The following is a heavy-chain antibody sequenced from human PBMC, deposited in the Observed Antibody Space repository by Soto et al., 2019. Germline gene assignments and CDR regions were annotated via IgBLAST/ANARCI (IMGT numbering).Heavy chain of an antibody. CDR2: ISYDGSDK. J-gene: IGHJ4*02. D-gene: IGHD3-16*02. V-gene: IGHV3-30*18. CDR3: AKALGELSPDSYDY. CDR1: GFTFSSYG. Sequence: PGGSLRLSCAASGFTFSSYGMHWVRQAPGKGLEWVAVISYDGSDKYYADSVKGRFTISRDNSKNTLNLQMNSLRADDTAVYYCAKALGELSPDSYDYWGQGPLVTVPS.